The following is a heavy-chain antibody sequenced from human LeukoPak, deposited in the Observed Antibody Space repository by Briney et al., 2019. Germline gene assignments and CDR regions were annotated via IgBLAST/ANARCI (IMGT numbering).Heavy chain of an antibody. D-gene: IGHD4-23*01. CDR1: GFTFNNYW. J-gene: IGHJ4*02. CDR3: ARDCRGNTCYRAGY. Sequence: GGSLRLSCAASGFTFNNYWMSWVRQAPGKGLEWGSNIKQDGGEKYYVDSVKSRFTSSRDNAKSTLCLEMNSLRAQNSPVYYCARDCRGNTCYRAGYWGQGNLVTVSS. V-gene: IGHV3-7*01. CDR2: IKQDGGEK.